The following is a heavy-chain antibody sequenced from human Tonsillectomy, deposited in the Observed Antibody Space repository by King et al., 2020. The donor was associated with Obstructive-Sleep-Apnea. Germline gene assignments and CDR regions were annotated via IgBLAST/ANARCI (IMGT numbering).Heavy chain of an antibody. Sequence: VQLQESGPGLVKPSETLSLTCTVSGGSISSYYWTWMRQPPGKGLEWIGYIHESGRTDYNPSLKSRVTMSVDTSKNQFSLKLSSVTAADTAVYYCARRDGYGDDYVATADWFDPWGQGTLVTVSS. CDR1: GGSISSYY. J-gene: IGHJ5*02. D-gene: IGHD5-24*01. CDR3: ARRDGYGDDYVATADWFDP. V-gene: IGHV4-59*08. CDR2: IHESGRT.